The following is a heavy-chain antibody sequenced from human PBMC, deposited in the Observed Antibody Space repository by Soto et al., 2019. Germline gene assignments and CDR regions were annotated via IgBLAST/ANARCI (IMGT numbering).Heavy chain of an antibody. CDR2: INPATGAA. CDR3: ARGGGVGVAGSAAFDM. CDR1: GYPVTAYY. Sequence: QLHLVQSGAVVKKPGASVTVSCSASGYPVTAYYMHWVRQAPGRGLEWMGGINPATGAAKYTQTFQGRVTITRDTSTSTILMELSGLTSVDTAVFFCARGGGVGVAGSAAFDMWGQGTLVTVSS. V-gene: IGHV1-2*02. D-gene: IGHD3-3*01. J-gene: IGHJ3*02.